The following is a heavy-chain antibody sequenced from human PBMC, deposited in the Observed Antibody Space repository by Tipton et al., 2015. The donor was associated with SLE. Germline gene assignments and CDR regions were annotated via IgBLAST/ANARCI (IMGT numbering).Heavy chain of an antibody. CDR3: ARDQASLGLDF. CDR2: IYPGDSDT. J-gene: IGHJ4*02. CDR1: GYTFANFW. V-gene: IGHV5-51*01. Sequence: SLRLSCRVSGYTFANFWISWVRQTPGKGLEWMGFIYPGDSDTKYSPSFEGQVTISADKSTSTAYVQWNSLKTSDSAMYYCARDQASLGLDFWGQGTLVTVSS.